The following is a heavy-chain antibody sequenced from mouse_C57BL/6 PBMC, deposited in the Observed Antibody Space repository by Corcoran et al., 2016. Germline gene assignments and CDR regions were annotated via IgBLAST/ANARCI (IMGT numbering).Heavy chain of an antibody. Sequence: EVQLQQSGPELVKPGASVKISCKASGYTFTDYYMNWVKQSHGKSLEWIGDINPNNGGTSYNQKFKGKATLTVDKSSSTAYMELRSLTSEDSAVYYCAINWDGGFAYWAKGLWSLSLQ. CDR2: INPNNGGT. J-gene: IGHJ3*01. CDR3: AINWDGGFAY. CDR1: GYTFTDYY. V-gene: IGHV1-26*01. D-gene: IGHD4-1*01.